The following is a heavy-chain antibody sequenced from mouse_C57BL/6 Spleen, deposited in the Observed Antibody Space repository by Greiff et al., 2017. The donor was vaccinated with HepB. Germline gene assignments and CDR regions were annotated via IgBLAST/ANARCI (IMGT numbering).Heavy chain of an antibody. J-gene: IGHJ2*01. Sequence: QVQQQQPGAELVRPGSSVKLSCKASGYTFTSYWMDWVKQRPGQGLEWIGNIYPSDSETHYNQKFKDKATLTVDKSSSTAYMQLSSLTSEDSAVYYCARRGLRTVFDYWGQGTTLTVSS. D-gene: IGHD2-4*01. CDR2: IYPSDSET. CDR3: ARRGLRTVFDY. V-gene: IGHV1-61*01. CDR1: GYTFTSYW.